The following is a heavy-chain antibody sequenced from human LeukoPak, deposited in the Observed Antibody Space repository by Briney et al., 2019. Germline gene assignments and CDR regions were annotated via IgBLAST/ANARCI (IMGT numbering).Heavy chain of an antibody. V-gene: IGHV5-51*01. CDR1: GYSFTTYW. CDR3: ARPPDTGTRSAFDI. J-gene: IGHJ3*02. CDR2: IYPGDSDT. Sequence: GESLKISCKGSGYSFTTYWIAWVRQMPGKGLEWMGIIYPGDSDTRYSPSFQGQATFSADKSINTAYLQWSSLKASDTAMYYCARPPDTGTRSAFDIWGQGTMVIVSS. D-gene: IGHD1-7*01.